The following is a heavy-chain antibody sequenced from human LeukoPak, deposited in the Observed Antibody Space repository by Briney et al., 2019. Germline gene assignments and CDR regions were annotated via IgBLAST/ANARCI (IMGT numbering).Heavy chain of an antibody. CDR2: ISAYNGNT. V-gene: IGHV1-18*01. D-gene: IGHD5-18*01. J-gene: IGHJ4*02. CDR3: ARQVDTAMVEGGFDY. Sequence: ASEKVSCKASGFTFTSYGISLVRQAPGQGLEWMGWISAYNGNTNYAQKLQGRVTMTTDTSTSTAYMELRSLRSDDTAVYYCARQVDTAMVEGGFDYWGQGTLVTVSS. CDR1: GFTFTSYG.